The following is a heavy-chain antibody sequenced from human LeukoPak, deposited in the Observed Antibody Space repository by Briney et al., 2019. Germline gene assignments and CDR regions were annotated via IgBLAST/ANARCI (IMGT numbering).Heavy chain of an antibody. CDR1: GYSFTNYA. CDR2: IHPSTGNP. CDR3: ARAFQSLGGLSLPDY. D-gene: IGHD3-16*02. Sequence: ALVKVSCKASGYSFTNYAMNWVRQAPVQGLEWMGWIHPSTGNPAYAQGFSGRFVFSLDTSVTTTYLQISSLKAEDTAVYFCARAFQSLGGLSLPDYWGQGTLVTVSS. J-gene: IGHJ4*02. V-gene: IGHV7-4-1*02.